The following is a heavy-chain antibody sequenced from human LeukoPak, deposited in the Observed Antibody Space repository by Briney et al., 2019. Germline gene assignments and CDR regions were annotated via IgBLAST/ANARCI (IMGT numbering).Heavy chain of an antibody. Sequence: SQTLSLTCAISGDSVSTNTAAWNWIRQSPSRGLEWLGRTYYRSKWYTDYAVPVKSRITINPNTSKNQFSLQLNSVTPEDTAVYFCARDGWPAFDYWGQGTLVTVSS. V-gene: IGHV6-1*01. CDR2: TYYRSKWYT. J-gene: IGHJ4*02. D-gene: IGHD2-15*01. CDR1: GDSVSTNTAA. CDR3: ARDGWPAFDY.